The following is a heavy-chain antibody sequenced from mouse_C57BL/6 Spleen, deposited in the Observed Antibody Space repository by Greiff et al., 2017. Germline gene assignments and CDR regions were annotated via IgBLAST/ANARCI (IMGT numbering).Heavy chain of an antibody. Sequence: EVQGVESGGGLVKPGGSLKLSCAASGFTFTSYAMSWVRQTPEKRLEWVATISDGGSYTYYTDNVKGRFTISRDKAKNNLYLQMSNLKSEDTAVYYCARDPGTSYFDGWGQGTTLTVSS. CDR2: ISDGGSYT. V-gene: IGHV5-4*01. CDR3: ARDPGTSYFDG. D-gene: IGHD4-1*01. CDR1: GFTFTSYA. J-gene: IGHJ2*01.